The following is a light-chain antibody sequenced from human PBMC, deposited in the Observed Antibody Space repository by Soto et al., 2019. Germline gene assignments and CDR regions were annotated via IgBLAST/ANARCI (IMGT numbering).Light chain of an antibody. CDR3: QQYGSSLTWT. CDR1: QSVISKY. Sequence: EVVLTQSPGTVSLSPGERVTLSCRASQSVISKYLAWYQQSPGQAPRLLIYAASSRATGIPDRFSGSGSGTAFTLSISSLEPEDFAVYYCQQYGSSLTWTFGQGTKVEMK. CDR2: AAS. V-gene: IGKV3-20*01. J-gene: IGKJ1*01.